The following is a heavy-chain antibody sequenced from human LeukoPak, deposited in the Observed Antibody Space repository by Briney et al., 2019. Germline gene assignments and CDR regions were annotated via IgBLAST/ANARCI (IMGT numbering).Heavy chain of an antibody. CDR2: IKGDGSKK. Sequence: GGSLRLSCAASGFTFRNYWMSWVRQAPGKGPEWVADIKGDGSKKYYVDSMKGRSTISRDNAENSLFLQMNSLRVEDTAVYYCVRDWEDLDFWGQGKKVNVSS. CDR3: VRDWEDLDF. J-gene: IGHJ3*01. CDR1: GFTFRNYW. D-gene: IGHD1-26*01. V-gene: IGHV3-7*01.